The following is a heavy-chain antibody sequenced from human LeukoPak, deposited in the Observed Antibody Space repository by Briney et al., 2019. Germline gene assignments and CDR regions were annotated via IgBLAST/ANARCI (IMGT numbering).Heavy chain of an antibody. J-gene: IGHJ3*02. D-gene: IGHD6-6*01. Sequence: GGSLRLSCAASGFTFDDYAVHWVRQAPGKGLEWVSGISWNSGSIGYADSVKGRFTISTDNAKNSLYLQMNSLRAEDTALYYCAKFRGYSSSFDAFDIWGQGTWSPSLQ. CDR2: ISWNSGSI. V-gene: IGHV3-9*01. CDR3: AKFRGYSSSFDAFDI. CDR1: GFTFDDYA.